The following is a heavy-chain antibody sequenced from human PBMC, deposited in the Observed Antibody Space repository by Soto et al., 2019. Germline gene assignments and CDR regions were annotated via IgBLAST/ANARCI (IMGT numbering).Heavy chain of an antibody. CDR2: IYYSGST. V-gene: IGHV4-59*01. CDR3: ARVPGHMYYFDY. Sequence: SETLSLTCTVSGGSISSYYWSWIRQPPGKGLEWIGYIYYSGSTNYNPSLKSRVTISVDTSKNQFSLKLSSVTAADTAVYYCARVPGHMYYFDYWGQGTLVTVPQ. CDR1: GGSISSYY. J-gene: IGHJ4*02.